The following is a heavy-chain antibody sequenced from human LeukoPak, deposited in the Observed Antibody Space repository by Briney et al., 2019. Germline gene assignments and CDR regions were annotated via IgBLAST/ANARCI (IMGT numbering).Heavy chain of an antibody. V-gene: IGHV3-21*01. Sequence: GGSLRLSCAAPGFTFSNYDMNWVRQAPGKGLEWISSITSSSSYKFYADSVKGRFTISRDNAKNSLYLQMNSLRAEDTAVYYCARDPYSGAYYEGYYYYYMDVWGKGTTVTVSS. J-gene: IGHJ6*03. CDR3: ARDPYSGAYYEGYYYYYMDV. CDR1: GFTFSNYD. D-gene: IGHD1-26*01. CDR2: ITSSSSYK.